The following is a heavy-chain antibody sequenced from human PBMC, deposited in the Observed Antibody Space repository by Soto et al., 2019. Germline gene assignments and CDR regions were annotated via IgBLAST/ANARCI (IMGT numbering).Heavy chain of an antibody. D-gene: IGHD3-22*01. Sequence: SETLSLTCTVSGGSISSGGYYWSWIRQHPGKGLEWIGYIYYSGSTYYNPSLKSRVTISVDTSKNQFSLKLSSVTAADTAVYYCARELATSYYYDSSGYFYWYFDLWGRGTLVTVSS. CDR3: ARELATSYYYDSSGYFYWYFDL. CDR1: GGSISSGGYY. J-gene: IGHJ2*01. V-gene: IGHV4-31*03. CDR2: IYYSGST.